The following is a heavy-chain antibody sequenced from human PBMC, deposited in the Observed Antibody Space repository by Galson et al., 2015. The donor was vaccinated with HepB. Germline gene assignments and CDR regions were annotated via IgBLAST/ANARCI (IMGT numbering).Heavy chain of an antibody. D-gene: IGHD2-8*01. V-gene: IGHV4-4*02. CDR3: ARRVGVSDVDSSGYGLDV. CDR2: IYYSGIT. CDR1: GGSISTSDW. J-gene: IGHJ6*02. Sequence: LSLTCVVSGGSISTSDWWSWVRQSPGKGLEWIGEIYYSGITHYNPSLKSRVSISTGRSKNHFFLNLNSVTAADTAVYYCARRVGVSDVDSSGYGLDVWGQGTTVTVSS.